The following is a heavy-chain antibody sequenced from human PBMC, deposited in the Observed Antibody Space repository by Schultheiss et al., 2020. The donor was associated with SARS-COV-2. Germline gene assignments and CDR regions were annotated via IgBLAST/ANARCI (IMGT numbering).Heavy chain of an antibody. V-gene: IGHV3-30*04. CDR1: GFTFSSYA. CDR2: ISYDGSNK. Sequence: GESLKISCAASGFTFSSYAMHWVRQAPGKGLEWVAVISYDGSNKYYADSVKGRFTISRDNSKNTLYLQMNSLRAEDTAVYYCAREWILEWLFTPFRGMDVWGQGTTVTVSS. J-gene: IGHJ6*02. D-gene: IGHD3-3*01. CDR3: AREWILEWLFTPFRGMDV.